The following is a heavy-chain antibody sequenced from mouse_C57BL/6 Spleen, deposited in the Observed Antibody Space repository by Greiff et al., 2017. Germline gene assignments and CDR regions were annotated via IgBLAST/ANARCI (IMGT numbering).Heavy chain of an antibody. J-gene: IGHJ4*01. CDR3: ARRGAYYYGSSPMDY. CDR2: IWSGGSK. CDR1: GFSLTSYG. Sequence: QVQLQQSGPGLVQPSQSLSITCTVSGFSLTSYGVHWVRPSPGKGLEWLGGIWSGGSKDYNAAFISRLSISKDNSKSQVFCKMNRLQADDTAIYYCARRGAYYYGSSPMDYWGQGTSVTVSS. D-gene: IGHD1-1*01. V-gene: IGHV2-2*01.